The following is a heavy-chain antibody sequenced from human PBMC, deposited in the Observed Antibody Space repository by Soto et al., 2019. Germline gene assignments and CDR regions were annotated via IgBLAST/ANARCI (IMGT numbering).Heavy chain of an antibody. CDR3: ARQGVLRYFDWLLEFDY. D-gene: IGHD3-9*01. V-gene: IGHV1-2*02. J-gene: IGHJ4*02. CDR1: GYTFTGYY. CDR2: INPNSGCT. Sequence: ASVKVSFKASGYTFTGYYMHWLRQAPGQGLEWMGWINPNSGCTNYAQKFQGRVTMTRDTSISTAYMELSSVTAADTAVYYCARQGVLRYFDWLLEFDYWGQGTLVTVSS.